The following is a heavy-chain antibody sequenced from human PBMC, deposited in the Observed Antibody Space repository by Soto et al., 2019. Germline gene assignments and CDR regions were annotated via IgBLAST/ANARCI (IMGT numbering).Heavy chain of an antibody. CDR1: GFTFSSYG. Sequence: GGSLRLSCAASGFTFSSYGIHWVRQAPGKGLEWAAVISYDGSNKYYADSVKGRFTISRDNSKNTLYLQMNSLRAEDTAVYYCAKDSLPYSGYDYVPYYYYYGMDVWGQGTTVTVSS. V-gene: IGHV3-30*18. CDR2: ISYDGSNK. CDR3: AKDSLPYSGYDYVPYYYYYGMDV. J-gene: IGHJ6*02. D-gene: IGHD5-12*01.